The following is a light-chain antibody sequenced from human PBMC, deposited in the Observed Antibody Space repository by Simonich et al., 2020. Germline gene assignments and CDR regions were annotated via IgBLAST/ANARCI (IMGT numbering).Light chain of an antibody. V-gene: IGLV2-23*01. CDR3: CSYAGSSTVV. CDR2: EGS. Sequence: QSALTQPASVSGSPGQSITISCTGTSRYVGSYNLVSWYQQHPGKAPKLMIYEGSKRPSGVSNRFSGSKSGNTASLTISGLQAEDEAYYYCCSYAGSSTVVFGGGTKLTVL. CDR1: SRYVGSYNL. J-gene: IGLJ2*01.